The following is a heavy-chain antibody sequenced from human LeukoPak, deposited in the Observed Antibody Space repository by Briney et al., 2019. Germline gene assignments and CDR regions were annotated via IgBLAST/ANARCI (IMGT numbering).Heavy chain of an antibody. D-gene: IGHD1-14*01. CDR3: ARAQGGQNHGVDY. J-gene: IGHJ4*02. CDR1: GGSISSGGYY. V-gene: IGHV4-31*03. CDR2: IYYSGST. Sequence: PSETLSLTCTVSGGSISSGGYYWSWIRQHPGKGLEWIGYIYYSGSTYYDPSLKSRVTISVDTSKNQFSLKLSSVTAADTAVYYCARAQGGQNHGVDYWGQGTLVTVSS.